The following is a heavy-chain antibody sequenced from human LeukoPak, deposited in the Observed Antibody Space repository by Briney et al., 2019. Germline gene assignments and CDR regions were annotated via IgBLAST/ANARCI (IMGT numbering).Heavy chain of an antibody. V-gene: IGHV3-11*01. Sequence: GGSLRLSCAASGFTISDYYMSWIRQAPGKGLAWVSYISNTGSTIYYADSVKGRFTISRDNAKNSLYLQMNSLRAEDTAVYYCARRGYSYGSLAFDVWGQGTMVTVSS. D-gene: IGHD5-18*01. CDR1: GFTISDYY. CDR3: ARRGYSYGSLAFDV. CDR2: ISNTGSTI. J-gene: IGHJ3*01.